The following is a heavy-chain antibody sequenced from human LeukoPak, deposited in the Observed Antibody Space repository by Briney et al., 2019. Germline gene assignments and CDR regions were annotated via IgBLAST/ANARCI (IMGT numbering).Heavy chain of an antibody. CDR2: ISYDGSNK. CDR3: ARDDGATERYFDY. Sequence: GGFLRLSCTASGFTFSNYTMHWVRQAPGKGLEWVEVISYDGSNKYYADSVKGRFTISRDNSKNTLYLQMNSLRAEDTAVYYCARDDGATERYFDYWGQGTLVTVSS. V-gene: IGHV3-30-3*01. CDR1: GFTFSNYT. D-gene: IGHD5-12*01. J-gene: IGHJ4*02.